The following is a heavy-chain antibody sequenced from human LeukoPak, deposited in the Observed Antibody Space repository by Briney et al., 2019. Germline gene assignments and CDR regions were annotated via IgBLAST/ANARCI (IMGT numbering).Heavy chain of an antibody. CDR2: ISAYNGNT. V-gene: IGHV1-18*01. CDR1: GYTFTSYG. Sequence: ASVKVSCKASGYTFTSYGISWVRQAPGQGLEWMGWISAYNGNTNHARKLQGRVTITRNTSISTAYMELSSLRSEDTAVYYCARRFGELLSHAFDIWGQGTMVTVSS. J-gene: IGHJ3*02. CDR3: ARRFGELLSHAFDI. D-gene: IGHD3-10*01.